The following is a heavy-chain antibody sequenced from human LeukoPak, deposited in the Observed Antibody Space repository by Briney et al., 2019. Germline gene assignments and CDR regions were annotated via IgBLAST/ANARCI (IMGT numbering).Heavy chain of an antibody. J-gene: IGHJ3*02. CDR2: ISYDGSNK. CDR3: ARAQTLFWEFDGFDI. V-gene: IGHV3-30*03. CDR1: GFTFTSYG. D-gene: IGHD3-3*01. Sequence: PGRSLRLSCAASGFTFTSYGMHWDRQAPGKGLKRVAVISYDGSNKYYADSVKGRFTISRDNAENSVYLQMNSLRDEDTAVYSCARAQTLFWEFDGFDIWGRGTKVTVSS.